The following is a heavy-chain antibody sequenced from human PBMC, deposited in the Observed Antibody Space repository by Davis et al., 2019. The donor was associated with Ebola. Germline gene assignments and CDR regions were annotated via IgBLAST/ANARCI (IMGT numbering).Heavy chain of an antibody. CDR1: GFNFSAST. D-gene: IGHD3-10*01. J-gene: IGHJ4*02. CDR3: TTRGFDF. Sequence: GGSLRLSCAASGFNFSASTMQWVRQASGKGLEWVGRIRTKANTYATAYAASVKGRFTVSRDDSENTAYLQMNSLKTEDTAVYFCTTRGFDFWGQGTLVTVSS. V-gene: IGHV3-73*01. CDR2: IRTKANTYAT.